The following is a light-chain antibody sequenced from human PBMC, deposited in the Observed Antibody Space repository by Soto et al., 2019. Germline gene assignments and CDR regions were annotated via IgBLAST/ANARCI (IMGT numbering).Light chain of an antibody. CDR2: GAS. J-gene: IGKJ4*01. Sequence: EIVMTQSPATLSVSPGERANLSCRASQSISTNLDWYQQKPGQAPRLLISGASTRATGIPDRFSGSGSGTEFTLTISSLQSEDFAVYYCLQYTNWPLTFGGGTKVEL. CDR3: LQYTNWPLT. V-gene: IGKV3-15*01. CDR1: QSISTN.